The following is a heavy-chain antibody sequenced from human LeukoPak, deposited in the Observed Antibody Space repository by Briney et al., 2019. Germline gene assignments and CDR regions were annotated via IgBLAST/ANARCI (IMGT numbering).Heavy chain of an antibody. Sequence: GRSLRLSCAASGFTFSSYSMNWVRQAPGKGLEWVSSISSSSSYIYYADSVKGRFTISRDNAKNSLYLQMNSLRAEDTAVYYCAREGAVGATAYYYYYGMDVWGQGTTVTVSS. CDR3: AREGAVGATAYYYYYGMDV. CDR1: GFTFSSYS. J-gene: IGHJ6*02. D-gene: IGHD1-26*01. V-gene: IGHV3-21*01. CDR2: ISSSSSYI.